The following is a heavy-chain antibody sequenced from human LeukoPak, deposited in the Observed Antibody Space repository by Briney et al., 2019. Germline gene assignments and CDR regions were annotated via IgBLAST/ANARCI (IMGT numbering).Heavy chain of an antibody. CDR3: AGSSSSLNYYYYLDV. V-gene: IGHV4-38-2*02. J-gene: IGHJ6*03. D-gene: IGHD6-6*01. CDR1: GYSISSGYY. Sequence: SETLSLTCTVSGYSISSGYYWGWIRQPPGKGLEWIGSIYHSGSTYYNPSLKSRVTISVDTSKNQFSLKLSPVTAAATAVYYCAGSSSSLNYYYYLDVWGKGTTVTVPS. CDR2: IYHSGST.